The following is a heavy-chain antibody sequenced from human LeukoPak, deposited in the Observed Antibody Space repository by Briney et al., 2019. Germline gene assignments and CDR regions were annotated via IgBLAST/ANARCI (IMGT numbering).Heavy chain of an antibody. J-gene: IGHJ4*02. D-gene: IGHD3-22*01. CDR3: ARRTYFYYYDSSGYFGY. CDR2: ISSSSSYI. CDR1: GFTFSSYS. Sequence: GGSLRLSCAASGFTFSSYSMNRVRQAPGKGLEWVSSISSSSSYIYYADSVKGRFTISRDNAKNSLYLQMNSLRAEDTAVYYCARRTYFYYYDSSGYFGYWGQGTLVTVSS. V-gene: IGHV3-21*01.